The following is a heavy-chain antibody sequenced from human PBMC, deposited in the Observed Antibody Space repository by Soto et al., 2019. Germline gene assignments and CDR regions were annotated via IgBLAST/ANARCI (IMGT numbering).Heavy chain of an antibody. CDR1: GYSVTDYW. CDR2: IYPGDSDA. J-gene: IGHJ4*02. V-gene: IGHV5-51*01. Sequence: GESLKISCKSSGYSVTDYWIGWVRQMPGKGLEWMGIIYPGDSDARYSPSFQGQVTISVDTSINTAFLRWNSLTASDTAMYYCARQADYNILTGYFYYFDYWGQGSLVTVSS. CDR3: ARQADYNILTGYFYYFDY. D-gene: IGHD3-9*01.